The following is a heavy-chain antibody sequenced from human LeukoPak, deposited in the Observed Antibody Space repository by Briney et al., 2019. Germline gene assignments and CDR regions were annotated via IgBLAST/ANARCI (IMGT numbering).Heavy chain of an antibody. Sequence: SETLSLTCTVSGGSISSGGYYWSWIRPHPGKGLEWIGYIYYSGSTYYNPSLKSRVTISVDTSKNQFSLKLSSVTAADTAVYYCARGQAAGPLEWLSHFDYWGQGTLVTVSS. D-gene: IGHD3-3*01. V-gene: IGHV4-31*03. J-gene: IGHJ4*02. CDR1: GGSISSGGYY. CDR2: IYYSGST. CDR3: ARGQAAGPLEWLSHFDY.